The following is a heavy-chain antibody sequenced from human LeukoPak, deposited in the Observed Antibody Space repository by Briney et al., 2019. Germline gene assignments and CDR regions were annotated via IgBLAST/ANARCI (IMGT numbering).Heavy chain of an antibody. CDR1: GFAFSGSD. J-gene: IGHJ3*01. CDR2: IGVTGDT. V-gene: IGHV3-13*04. Sequence: PGGSLRLSCAASGFAFSGSDMHWVRQSTGKSLEWVSAIGVTGDTYYPDSVKGRFTMSRENAKNSLFLQMNSLRAGDTAVYYCARGYVHAFDLWGQGTMVTVSS. D-gene: IGHD3-16*01. CDR3: ARGYVHAFDL.